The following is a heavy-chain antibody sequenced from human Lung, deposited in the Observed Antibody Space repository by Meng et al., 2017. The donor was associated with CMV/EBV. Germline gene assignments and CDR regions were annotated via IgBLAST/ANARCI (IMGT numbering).Heavy chain of an antibody. CDR3: ARDAQLKTPHHDAVDV. CDR1: GFTFSNYW. CDR2: IDNDGKTT. J-gene: IGHJ3*01. Sequence: GESLKISCAASGFTFSNYWMHWVRQVPGKGLVWVSRIDNDGKTTDYADSVKGRFTISRDNAKSTLYLQMNSLRAEDTALYYCARDAQLKTPHHDAVDVWGQGTLVXVSS. V-gene: IGHV3-74*01.